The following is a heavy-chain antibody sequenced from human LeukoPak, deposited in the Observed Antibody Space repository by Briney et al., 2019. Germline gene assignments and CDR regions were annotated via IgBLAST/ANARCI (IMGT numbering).Heavy chain of an antibody. V-gene: IGHV4-59*01. D-gene: IGHD3-16*01. CDR1: GGSISSYY. CDR2: IYYSGST. CDR3: ARYGLAGYYFDY. J-gene: IGHJ4*02. Sequence: SETLSLTCTVSGGSISSYYWSWIRQPPGKGLEWIGFIYYSGSTNYNPSLKSRVTISVDTSKNQFSLKLSSVAAADTAVYYCARYGLAGYYFDYWGQGTLVTVSS.